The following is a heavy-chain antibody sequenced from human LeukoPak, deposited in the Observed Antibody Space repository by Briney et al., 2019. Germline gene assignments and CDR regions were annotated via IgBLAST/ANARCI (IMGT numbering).Heavy chain of an antibody. D-gene: IGHD1-14*01. Sequence: PSETLSLTCTVSGGSISSYYWSWIRQPPGKGLEWIGYIYYSGSTNYNPSLKSRVTISVDTSKNQFSLKLSSVTAADTAVYYCARHREGTLDYWGQGTLATVSS. CDR1: GGSISSYY. CDR2: IYYSGST. V-gene: IGHV4-59*08. CDR3: ARHREGTLDY. J-gene: IGHJ4*02.